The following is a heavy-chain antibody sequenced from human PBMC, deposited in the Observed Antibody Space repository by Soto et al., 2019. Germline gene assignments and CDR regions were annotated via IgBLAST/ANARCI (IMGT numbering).Heavy chain of an antibody. CDR3: ARDHPPTHSYPFDY. V-gene: IGHV1-69*05. Sequence: GASVKVSCKASGGTFSSYAISWVRQAPGQGLEWMGGIIPIFGTANYAQKFQGRLFLTSDTSTSTVYMELNSLQSEDTAVYYCARDHPPTHSYPFDYWGQGSLVTVSS. CDR1: GGTFSSYA. J-gene: IGHJ4*02. CDR2: IIPIFGTA. D-gene: IGHD5-18*01.